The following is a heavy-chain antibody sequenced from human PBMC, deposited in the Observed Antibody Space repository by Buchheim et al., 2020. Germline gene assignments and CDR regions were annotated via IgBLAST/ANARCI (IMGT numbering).Heavy chain of an antibody. Sequence: EVQLVESGGGLVQPGGSLKLSCAASGFTFSGSAMHWVRQASGKGLEWVGRIRSKANSYATAYAASVKGRFTISRDDSQNVAYLQMNSLKTEDTAVYYCTRLRYYYDSSGYYYFDYWGQGTL. CDR1: GFTFSGSA. CDR3: TRLRYYYDSSGYYYFDY. J-gene: IGHJ4*02. CDR2: IRSKANSYAT. D-gene: IGHD3-22*01. V-gene: IGHV3-73*02.